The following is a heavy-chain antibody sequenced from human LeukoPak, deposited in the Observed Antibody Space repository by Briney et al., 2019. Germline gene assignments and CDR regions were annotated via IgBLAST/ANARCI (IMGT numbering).Heavy chain of an antibody. CDR1: GGSVGSYY. V-gene: IGHV4-4*08. D-gene: IGHD1-14*01. J-gene: IGHJ4*02. CDR2: IHNSGRT. Sequence: SETLSLTCSVSGGSVGSYYWSWIRQSPGKGLEWIGYIHNSGRTNYNPSLKSRVTGFVDTSKNQVSLRLSSVTAADTAVYYCARHGTISSESYFDYWGQGALVTVSS. CDR3: ARHGTISSESYFDY.